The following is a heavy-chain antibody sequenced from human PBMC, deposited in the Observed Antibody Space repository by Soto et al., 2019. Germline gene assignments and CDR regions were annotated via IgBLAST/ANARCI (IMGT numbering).Heavy chain of an antibody. CDR1: GFTFSSYG. D-gene: IGHD1-7*01. J-gene: IGHJ4*02. Sequence: PGGSLRLSCAASGFTFSSYGMHWVRQAPGKGLEWVAVIWYDGSNKYYADSVKGRFTISRDNSKNTLYLQMNSLRAEDTAVYYCARDSTGTTSPFDYWGQGTLVTVSS. V-gene: IGHV3-33*01. CDR3: ARDSTGTTSPFDY. CDR2: IWYDGSNK.